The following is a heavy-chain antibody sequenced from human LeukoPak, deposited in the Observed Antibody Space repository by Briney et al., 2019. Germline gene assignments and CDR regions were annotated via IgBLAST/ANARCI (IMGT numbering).Heavy chain of an antibody. J-gene: IGHJ3*02. Sequence: SLRLSRAASVLTLASYPMSGVRWAPGKGLKWLSALNSGGGDETYYADSVKGRFTISRDNSKNTLYLQMNSLRAEDTALYYCAKDSRWPNAFDIWGQGTMVTVSS. CDR3: AKDSRWPNAFDI. CDR1: VLTLASYP. V-gene: IGHV3-23*01. D-gene: IGHD6-13*01. CDR2: LNSGGGDET.